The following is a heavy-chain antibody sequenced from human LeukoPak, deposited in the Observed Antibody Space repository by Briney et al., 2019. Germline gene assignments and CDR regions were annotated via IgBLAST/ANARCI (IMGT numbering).Heavy chain of an antibody. D-gene: IGHD4-17*01. CDR2: ISGSGGST. J-gene: IGHJ4*02. Sequence: PGGSLRLSCAASGFTFSSYAMSWVRQAPGKGLEWVSAISGSGGSTYYADSVKGRFTISKDNSKNTLHLQMNSLRAEDTAIYYCAKAFPYGDYAGYWGQGTLVTVSS. CDR1: GFTFSSYA. V-gene: IGHV3-23*01. CDR3: AKAFPYGDYAGY.